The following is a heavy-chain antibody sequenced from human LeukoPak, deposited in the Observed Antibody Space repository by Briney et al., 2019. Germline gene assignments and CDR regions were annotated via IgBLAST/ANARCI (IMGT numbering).Heavy chain of an antibody. J-gene: IGHJ4*02. D-gene: IGHD5-18*01. CDR3: ARAVDGYLNGYFDY. CDR1: GGSISSYY. V-gene: IGHV4-59*01. CDR2: IYYSGST. Sequence: SETLSLTCTVSGGSISSYYWSWIRQPPGKGLEWIGYIYYSGSTNYNPSLKSRVPISVDTSKNQFSLKLSSVTAADTAVYYCARAVDGYLNGYFDYWGQGTLVTVSS.